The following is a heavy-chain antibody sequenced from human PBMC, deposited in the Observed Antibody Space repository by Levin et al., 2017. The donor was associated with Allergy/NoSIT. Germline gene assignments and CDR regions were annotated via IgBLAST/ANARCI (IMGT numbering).Heavy chain of an antibody. J-gene: IGHJ5*02. CDR1: GGSISSGGYY. V-gene: IGHV4-31*03. Sequence: PSETLSLTCTVSGGSISSGGYYWSWIRQHPGKGLEWIGYIYYSGSTYYNPSLKSRVTISVDTSKNQFSLKLSSVTAADTAVYYCARSPAGPAAISWFDPWGQGTLVTVSS. CDR3: ARSPAGPAAISWFDP. D-gene: IGHD2-2*02. CDR2: IYYSGST.